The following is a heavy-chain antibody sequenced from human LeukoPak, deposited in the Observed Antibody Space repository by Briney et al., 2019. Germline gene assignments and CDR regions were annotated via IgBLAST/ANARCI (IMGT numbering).Heavy chain of an antibody. CDR2: ISYDGSNK. Sequence: PGGSLRLSCAASGFTFSSYAMHWVRQAPGKGLEWVAVISYDGSNKYYADSVKGRFTISRDNSKNTLYLQMNSLRAEDTAVYYCAKVGWSMVRGEDYWGQGTLVTVSS. V-gene: IGHV3-30-3*01. J-gene: IGHJ4*02. D-gene: IGHD3-10*01. CDR3: AKVGWSMVRGEDY. CDR1: GFTFSSYA.